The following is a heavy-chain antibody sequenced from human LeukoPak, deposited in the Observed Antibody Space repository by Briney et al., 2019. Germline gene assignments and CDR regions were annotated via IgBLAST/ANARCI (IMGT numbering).Heavy chain of an antibody. CDR2: INPNSGGT. Sequence: ASVKVSCKASGYTFTGYYMHWVRQAPGQGLEWMGWINPNSGGTNYAQKFQGRVTMTRDPSISTAYMELSRLRSDDTAVYYCARDRSSSWYVQNWFDPWGQGTLVTASS. D-gene: IGHD6-13*01. J-gene: IGHJ5*02. CDR1: GYTFTGYY. CDR3: ARDRSSSWYVQNWFDP. V-gene: IGHV1-2*02.